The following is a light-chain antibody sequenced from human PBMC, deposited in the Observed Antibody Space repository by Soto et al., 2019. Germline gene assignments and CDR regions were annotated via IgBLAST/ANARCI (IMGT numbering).Light chain of an antibody. CDR2: EVS. Sequence: QSVLTQPASVSGSPGQSITISCTGSNSDIGAYNYVSWYQQHPGKAPKFIMYEVSNRPSGVSNRFSGSKSGNTASLTISGLQAEDEADYYCASHGNNRAFGGGTKLTVL. J-gene: IGLJ2*01. V-gene: IGLV2-14*01. CDR3: ASHGNNRA. CDR1: NSDIGAYNY.